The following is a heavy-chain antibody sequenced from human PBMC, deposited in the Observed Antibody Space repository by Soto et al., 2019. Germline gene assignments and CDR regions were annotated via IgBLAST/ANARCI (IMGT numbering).Heavy chain of an antibody. CDR1: GYTFTSYY. D-gene: IGHD4-17*01. V-gene: IGHV1-46*01. J-gene: IGHJ5*02. CDR3: ARDFSFMQYGDTRDNWFDP. Sequence: RASVKVSCKASGYTFTSYYMHWVRQAPGQGLEWMGIINPSGGSTSYAQKFQGRVTMTRDTSTSTVYMELSSLRSEDTAVYYCARDFSFMQYGDTRDNWFDPWGQGTLVTVSS. CDR2: INPSGGST.